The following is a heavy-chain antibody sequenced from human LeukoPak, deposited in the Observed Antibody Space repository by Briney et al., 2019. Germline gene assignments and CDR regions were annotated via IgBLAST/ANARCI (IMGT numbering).Heavy chain of an antibody. J-gene: IGHJ4*02. CDR1: GFTFSSYE. V-gene: IGHV3-48*03. CDR3: LRRDDY. CDR2: ISSSGTIL. Sequence: GGSLRLSCAASGFTFSSYEMNWVRQAPGKGLEWVAYISSSGTILYYADPVKGRFSISRDNAKNSLYLQMNSLRVEDTALYYCLRRDDYWGQGTLVTVSS.